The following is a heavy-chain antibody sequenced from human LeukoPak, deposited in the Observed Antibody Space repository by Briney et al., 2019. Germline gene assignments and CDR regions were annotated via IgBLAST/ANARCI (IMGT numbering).Heavy chain of an antibody. CDR1: GGSFSGYY. J-gene: IGHJ4*02. D-gene: IGHD6-13*01. CDR3: ADHIAAAGHHYFDY. V-gene: IGHV4-34*01. CDR2: INHSGST. Sequence: SETLSLTCAVYGGSFSGYYWSWIRLPPGKGLEWIGEINHSGSTNYNPSLKSRVTISVDTSKNQFSLKLSSVTAADTAVYYCADHIAAAGHHYFDYWGQGTLVTVSS.